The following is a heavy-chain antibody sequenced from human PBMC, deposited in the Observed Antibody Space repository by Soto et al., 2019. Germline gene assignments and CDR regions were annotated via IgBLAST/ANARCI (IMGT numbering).Heavy chain of an antibody. V-gene: IGHV1-2*02. CDR3: ARESSTWNQSCSRTTCAFDQ. CDR2: IFPQSGAT. D-gene: IGHD2-2*01. J-gene: IGHJ4*02. Sequence: QVQLVQSGAEGKKPGASVRVSCKSSGYTFSDYNVHWVRQAPGQGLEWLGWIFPQSGATKYTQRLQGRVTMTRDTSISAVYMELSGLRSDDTAAYYCARESSTWNQSCSRTTCAFDQWGQGTLVIVSS. CDR1: GYTFSDYN.